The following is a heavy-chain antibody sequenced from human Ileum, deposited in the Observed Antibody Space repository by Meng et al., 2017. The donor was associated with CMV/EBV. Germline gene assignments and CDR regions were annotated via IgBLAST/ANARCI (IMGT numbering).Heavy chain of an antibody. CDR3: ARVGLRFLGVLRPYYYYGMDV. CDR2: INHSGST. J-gene: IGHJ6*02. CDR1: GGSFSGYY. V-gene: IGHV4-34*01. D-gene: IGHD3-3*01. Sequence: SESLSLTCVVYGGSFSGYYWSWIRQPPGKGLVWVGEINHSGSTNYYTALKRRVTISVDTSKNQFPLKLSSVPAADTAVYYYARVGLRFLGVLRPYYYYGMDVWGQGTTVTVYS.